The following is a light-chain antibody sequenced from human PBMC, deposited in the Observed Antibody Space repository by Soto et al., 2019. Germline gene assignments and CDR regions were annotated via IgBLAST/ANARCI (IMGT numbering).Light chain of an antibody. V-gene: IGKV3-11*01. J-gene: IGKJ2*01. CDR1: HSVGSS. CDR2: EAS. Sequence: EIVLTQSPATLSLSPGERATLSCRASHSVGSSLAWFQHKPGQAPRRLIYEASNRATGIPARFSGSGSGTDCTLPISSLEPEDFAVYYCQQRSNWPRTFGQGTKLEIK. CDR3: QQRSNWPRT.